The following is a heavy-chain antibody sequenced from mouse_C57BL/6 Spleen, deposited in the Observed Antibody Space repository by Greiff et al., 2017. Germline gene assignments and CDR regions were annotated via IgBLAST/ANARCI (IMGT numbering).Heavy chain of an antibody. D-gene: IGHD2-4*01. J-gene: IGHJ1*03. CDR1: GYTFTDYY. CDR3: ARDYYDYDGDWYFDV. Sequence: QVQLQQSGAELVRPGASVKLSCKASGYTFTDYYINWVKQRPGQGLEWIARIYPGSGNTYYNEKFKGKATLTAEKSSSTAYMQLSSLTSEDSAVYFCARDYYDYDGDWYFDVWGTGTTVTVSS. CDR2: IYPGSGNT. V-gene: IGHV1-76*01.